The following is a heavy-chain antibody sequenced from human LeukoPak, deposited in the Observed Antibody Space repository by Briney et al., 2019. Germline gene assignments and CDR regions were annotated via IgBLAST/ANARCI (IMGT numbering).Heavy chain of an antibody. CDR3: ARVVSFDGYSSGYSRFDY. Sequence: GGSLRLSCAASGFTFSSYSMNWVRQAPGKGLEWVSSISSSSSYIYYADSVKGRFTISRDNAKNSLYLQMNSLRAEDTAVYYCARVVSFDGYSSGYSRFDYWGQGTLVTVSS. D-gene: IGHD3-22*01. CDR2: ISSSSSYI. V-gene: IGHV3-21*01. J-gene: IGHJ4*02. CDR1: GFTFSSYS.